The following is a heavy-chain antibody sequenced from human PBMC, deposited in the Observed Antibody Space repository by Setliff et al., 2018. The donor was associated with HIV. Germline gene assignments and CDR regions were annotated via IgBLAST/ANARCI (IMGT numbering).Heavy chain of an antibody. CDR3: AKPLTQWGVSPYHYAVDV. Sequence: GSLRLSCAASGFTFTTYAMHWVRQAPGKGLEWVAVISIYDGSEKYYADSVKGRFTISRDDSKNMLYLEMKSLGAEDTAIYYCAKPLTQWGVSPYHYAVDVWGQGTTVTVSS. CDR2: ISIYDGSEK. CDR1: GFTFTTYA. V-gene: IGHV3-30*04. J-gene: IGHJ6*02. D-gene: IGHD1-26*01.